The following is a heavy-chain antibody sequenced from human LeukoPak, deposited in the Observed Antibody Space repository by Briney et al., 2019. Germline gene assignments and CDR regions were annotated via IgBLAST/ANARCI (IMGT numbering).Heavy chain of an antibody. CDR3: AKDTSIGKYCTNGVCSPFDY. CDR2: ISDSGDYT. CDR1: GFTFSSYA. Sequence: GGSLRLSCAGSGFTFSSYAMSWVRQAPGQGLEWVSVISDSGDYTSYADSVRGRFTISRDDSRNTLYLQMISLRPEDTAVYYCAKDTSIGKYCTNGVCSPFDYWGQGTLVTVSS. D-gene: IGHD2-8*01. J-gene: IGHJ4*02. V-gene: IGHV3-23*01.